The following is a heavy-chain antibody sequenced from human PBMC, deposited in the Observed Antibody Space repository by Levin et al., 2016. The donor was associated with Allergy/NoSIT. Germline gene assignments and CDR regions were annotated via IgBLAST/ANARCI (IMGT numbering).Heavy chain of an antibody. V-gene: IGHV1-69*01. D-gene: IGHD3-3*01. J-gene: IGHJ4*02. CDR2: IIPIFGTA. CDR3: ARGNGDFWSGYYKYYFDY. Sequence: WVRQAPGQGLEWMGGIIPIFGTANYAQKFQGRVTITADESTSTAYMELSSLRSEDTAVYYCARGNGDFWSGYYKYYFDYWGQGTLVTVSS.